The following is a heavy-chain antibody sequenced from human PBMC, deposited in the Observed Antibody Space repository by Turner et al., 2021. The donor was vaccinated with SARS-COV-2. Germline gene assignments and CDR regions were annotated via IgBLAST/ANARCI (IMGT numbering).Heavy chain of an antibody. V-gene: IGHV3-33*01. CDR2: RGYDGSNK. CDR3: ARDLFQDYGSGSYRLDY. D-gene: IGHD3-10*01. Sequence: QVQLVESGGGVVQPGRSLRLSCAASRFTFSSYGMHWVRQPPGKGLEWVALRGYDGSNKYVAGSVKGRFTISRDNSKNTLYLQMDSLRAEDTAVYYCARDLFQDYGSGSYRLDYWGQGTLVTVSS. J-gene: IGHJ4*02. CDR1: RFTFSSYG.